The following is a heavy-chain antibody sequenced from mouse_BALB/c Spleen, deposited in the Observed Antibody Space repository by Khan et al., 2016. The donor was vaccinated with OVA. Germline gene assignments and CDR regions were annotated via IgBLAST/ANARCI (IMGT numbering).Heavy chain of an antibody. CDR3: TRHGYVAWFTY. V-gene: IGHV1S135*01. CDR1: GYSFTSYY. J-gene: IGHJ3*01. D-gene: IGHD2-2*01. Sequence: EVQLQQSGPELMKPGASVKISCKASGYSFTSYYIHWVMQSHGKSLEWIGYIDPFSGGKNYKQKIKGKPTLTIDKSSITAYIHLSSLTSEDSAVYYCTRHGYVAWFTYWGQGTLVTVSA. CDR2: IDPFSGGK.